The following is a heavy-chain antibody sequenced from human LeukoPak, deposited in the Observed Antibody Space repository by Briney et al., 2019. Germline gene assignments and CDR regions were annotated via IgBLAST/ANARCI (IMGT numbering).Heavy chain of an antibody. Sequence: GGSLRLSCEGSAFIFSGHWMNWVRQTPGKGLEWVASIKEDGSERQYVDSVKGRFSISRDNTKGSLFLQLNSLRAEDTAVYYCARVGRDGFLKLSHYYYYYGMDVWGQGTTVTVSS. D-gene: IGHD1-7*01. CDR3: ARVGRDGFLKLSHYYYYYGMDV. J-gene: IGHJ6*02. CDR1: AFIFSGHW. CDR2: IKEDGSER. V-gene: IGHV3-7*03.